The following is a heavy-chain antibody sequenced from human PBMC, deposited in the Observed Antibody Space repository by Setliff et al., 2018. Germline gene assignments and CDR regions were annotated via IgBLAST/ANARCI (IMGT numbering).Heavy chain of an antibody. CDR3: ARMTGPYYHYYYMDV. J-gene: IGHJ6*03. CDR2: IYPGDSET. V-gene: IGHV5-51*01. D-gene: IGHD3-9*01. CDR1: GYSFTSYW. Sequence: PGESLTLSCKGSGYSFTSYWIAWVRQMPGKGLEWMGIIYPGDSETRYSPSFQGQVTISADKSISTAFLQWSSLKASDTAMYHCARMTGPYYHYYYMDVWGKGTKVTVSS.